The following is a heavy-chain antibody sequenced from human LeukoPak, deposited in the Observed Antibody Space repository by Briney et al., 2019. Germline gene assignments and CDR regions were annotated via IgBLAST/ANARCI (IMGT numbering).Heavy chain of an antibody. CDR2: IYSSGST. CDR1: GGSISSGSYY. CDR3: ARGQLEWLNNWFDP. Sequence: SETLSLTCTVSGGSISSGSYYWSWIRQPAGKGLEWIGRIYSSGSTNYNPSLKSRVTISLDTSKNQFSLKLSSVTAADTAVYYCARGQLEWLNNWFDPWGQGTLVTVSS. J-gene: IGHJ5*02. V-gene: IGHV4-61*02. D-gene: IGHD3-3*01.